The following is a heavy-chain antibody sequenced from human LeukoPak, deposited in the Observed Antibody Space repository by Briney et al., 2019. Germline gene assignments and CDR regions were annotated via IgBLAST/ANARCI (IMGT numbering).Heavy chain of an antibody. CDR2: ISSSSSYI. CDR1: GFTFSSYS. D-gene: IGHD6-19*01. V-gene: IGHV3-21*01. Sequence: GGSLRLSCAASGFTFSSYSMNWVRQAPGRGLEWVSSISSSSSYIYYADSVKGRFTISRDNAKNSLYLQMNSLRAEDTAVYYCARGMRVAGTFDYWGQGTLVTVSS. J-gene: IGHJ4*02. CDR3: ARGMRVAGTFDY.